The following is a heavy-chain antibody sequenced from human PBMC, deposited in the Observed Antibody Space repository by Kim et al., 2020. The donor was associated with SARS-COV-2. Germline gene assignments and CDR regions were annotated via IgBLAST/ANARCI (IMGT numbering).Heavy chain of an antibody. J-gene: IGHJ3*02. V-gene: IGHV4-39*01. D-gene: IGHD2-2*01. CDR3: ARREVNIVVVGSAFDI. CDR1: GGSISSSSYY. Sequence: SETLSLTCTVSGGSISSSSYYWGWIRQPPGKGLEWIGSIYYSGSTYYNPSLKSRVTISVDTSKNQFSLKLSSVTAADTAVYYCARREVNIVVVGSAFDIWGQGTMVTVSS. CDR2: IYYSGST.